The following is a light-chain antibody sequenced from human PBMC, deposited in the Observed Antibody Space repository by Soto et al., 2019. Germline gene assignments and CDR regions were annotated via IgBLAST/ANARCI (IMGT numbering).Light chain of an antibody. V-gene: IGLV1-47*01. CDR2: RNN. CDR1: SSNIGSNY. Sequence: QSVLTQPPSASGTPRQRVTISCSGSSSNIGSNYVYWYQQLPGTAPKLLIYRNNQRPSGVPDRFSGSKSGTSASLAISGLRSEDEADYYCAAWDDSLSGYVVLGGGTKLTVL. J-gene: IGLJ2*01. CDR3: AAWDDSLSGYVV.